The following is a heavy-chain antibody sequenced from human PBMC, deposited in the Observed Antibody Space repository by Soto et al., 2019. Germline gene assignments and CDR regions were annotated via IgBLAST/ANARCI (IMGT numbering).Heavy chain of an antibody. J-gene: IGHJ6*02. CDR2: IYYSGSA. V-gene: IGHV4-59*01. D-gene: IGHD3-10*01. Sequence: KPSETLSLTCTVSGGSISSYYWSWIRQPPGKGLEWIGYIYYSGSANYNPSLKSRVTISVDTSKNQFSLKLSSVTAADTAVYYCAREGNYYYGSGSYYYPRFGMDVCGEGTTLTV. CDR3: AREGNYYYGSGSYYYPRFGMDV. CDR1: GGSISSYY.